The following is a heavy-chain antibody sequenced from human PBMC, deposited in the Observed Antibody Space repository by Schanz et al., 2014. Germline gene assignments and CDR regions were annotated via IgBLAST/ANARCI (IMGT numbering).Heavy chain of an antibody. CDR3: ASRLTVKAFGL. V-gene: IGHV3-66*01. CDR1: GFTLSRYT. J-gene: IGHJ3*01. Sequence: EVQLVESGGGLVQPGGSLRFSCAASGFTLSRYTMHWVRQAPGKGLEFVSMVHTGGRTDYADSVKGRFTISRDNSKNAVFLQMNNLRTEDTAAYFCASRLTVKAFGLWGQGTMVTVS. CDR2: VHTGGRT.